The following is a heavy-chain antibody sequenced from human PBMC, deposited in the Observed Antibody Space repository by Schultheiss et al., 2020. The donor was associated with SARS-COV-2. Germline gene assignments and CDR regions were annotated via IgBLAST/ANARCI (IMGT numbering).Heavy chain of an antibody. D-gene: IGHD6-13*01. J-gene: IGHJ4*02. V-gene: IGHV4-30-2*01. CDR3: ARDSDIAAAYFDY. Sequence: SETLSLTCAVSGGSISSGGYSWSWIRQPPGKGLEWIGYIYHSGSTNYNPSLKSRVTISLGTSKNEVSLKLSSVTAADTAVYYCARDSDIAAAYFDYWGQGTLVTVSS. CDR2: IYHSGST. CDR1: GGSISSGGYS.